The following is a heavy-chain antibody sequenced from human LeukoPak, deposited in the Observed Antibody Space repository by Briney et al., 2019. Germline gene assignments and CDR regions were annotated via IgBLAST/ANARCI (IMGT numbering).Heavy chain of an antibody. CDR1: GFTVSSNY. CDR3: ARSAGIAATIVLGY. D-gene: IGHD5-12*01. V-gene: IGHV3-66*01. J-gene: IGHJ4*02. CDR2: IYSGGST. Sequence: GGSLRLSCAASGFTVSSNYMSWVRQAPGRGLEWVSLIYSGGSTHYADSVKGRFTISRDNSKNTLYLQMNSLRAEDTAVYYCARSAGIAATIVLGYWGQGTLVTVSS.